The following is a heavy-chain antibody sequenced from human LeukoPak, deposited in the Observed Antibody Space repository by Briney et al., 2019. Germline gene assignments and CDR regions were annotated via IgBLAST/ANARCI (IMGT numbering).Heavy chain of an antibody. J-gene: IGHJ4*02. CDR1: GGSISSYY. CDR2: IYYSGST. CDR3: ARVAGDCGGDCYSNYFDY. D-gene: IGHD2-21*02. Sequence: SETLSLTCTVSGGSISSYYWSWIRQPPGKGLEWIGYIYYSGSTNYNPSLKSRVTISVDTSKNQFSQKLSSVTAADTAVYYCARVAGDCGGDCYSNYFDYWGQGTLVTVSS. V-gene: IGHV4-59*08.